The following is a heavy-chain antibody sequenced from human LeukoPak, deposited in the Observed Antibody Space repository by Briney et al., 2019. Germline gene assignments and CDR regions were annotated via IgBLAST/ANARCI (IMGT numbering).Heavy chain of an antibody. D-gene: IGHD2-2*01. CDR1: GFTFSSYG. Sequence: GGSLRLSCAASGFTFSSYGMHWVRQAPGKGLEWVAFIRDDGSNKYYADSVKGRFTISRDNSKNTLYLQMNSLRAEDTAVYSCAKGGIVVVPAAIPFDYWGQGTLVTVSS. CDR3: AKGGIVVVPAAIPFDY. V-gene: IGHV3-30*02. J-gene: IGHJ4*02. CDR2: IRDDGSNK.